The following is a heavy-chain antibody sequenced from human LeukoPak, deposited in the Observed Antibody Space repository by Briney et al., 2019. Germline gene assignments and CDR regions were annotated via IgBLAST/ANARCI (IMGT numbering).Heavy chain of an antibody. V-gene: IGHV4-39*01. Sequence: SETLSLTCTVSGGSISSSSYYWGWIRQPPGKGLEWIGSIYYSGSTYYNPSLKSRVTISVDTSKNQFSLKLSSVTAADTAMYYCARRGPNYYDSSGPDYWGQGTLVTVSS. CDR1: GGSISSSSYY. J-gene: IGHJ4*02. CDR3: ARRGPNYYDSSGPDY. D-gene: IGHD3-22*01. CDR2: IYYSGST.